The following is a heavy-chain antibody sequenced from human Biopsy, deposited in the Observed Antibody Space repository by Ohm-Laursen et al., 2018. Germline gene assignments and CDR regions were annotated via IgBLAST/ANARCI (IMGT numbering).Heavy chain of an antibody. CDR2: NIPILGTG. CDR3: ATKLTGYFHH. Sequence: ASVKVSCKAPGGTFSNYGVNWVRQAPGQGLEWLGGNIPILGTGNYAQKFQDRVTVAADTSTSTATMELRSLRSDDTAVYYCATKLTGYFHHWGQETLVIVSS. V-gene: IGHV1-69*06. CDR1: GGTFSNYG. D-gene: IGHD3-9*01. J-gene: IGHJ1*01.